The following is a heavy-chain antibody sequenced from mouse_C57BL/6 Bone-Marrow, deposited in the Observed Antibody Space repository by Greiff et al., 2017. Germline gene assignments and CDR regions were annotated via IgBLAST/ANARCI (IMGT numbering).Heavy chain of an antibody. CDR1: GYAFTNYL. CDR2: INPGSGGT. V-gene: IGHV1-54*01. Sequence: QVQLQQSGAELVRPGTSVKVSCKASGYAFTNYLIEWVKQRPGQGLEWIGVINPGSGGTNYNEKFKGKATLTADESSSTAYMQLSSLTSEDSAVYFCAREGETHWYFDVWGTGTTVTGSS. J-gene: IGHJ1*03. CDR3: AREGETHWYFDV.